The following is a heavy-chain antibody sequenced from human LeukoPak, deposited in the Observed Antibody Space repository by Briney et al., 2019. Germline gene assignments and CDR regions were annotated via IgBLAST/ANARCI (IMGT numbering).Heavy chain of an antibody. CDR1: GGTFSSYA. CDR3: ATRGREGGRGIPIVVPAARNYYYYGMDV. CDR2: IIPILGIA. J-gene: IGHJ6*02. Sequence: SVKVCCKASGGTFSSYAISWVRQAHGQGLEWMGRIIPILGIANYAQKFQGRVTHTADKSTSTASTELSSLRSEDTAVYYCATRGREGGRGIPIVVPAARNYYYYGMDVWGQGTTVTVSS. V-gene: IGHV1-69*04. D-gene: IGHD2-2*01.